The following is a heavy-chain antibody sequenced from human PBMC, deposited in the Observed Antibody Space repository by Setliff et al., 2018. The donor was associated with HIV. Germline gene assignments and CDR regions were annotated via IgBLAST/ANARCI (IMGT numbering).Heavy chain of an antibody. D-gene: IGHD6-19*01. CDR2: IDTSGST. V-gene: IGHV4-61*09. J-gene: IGHJ4*02. Sequence: TLSLTCTVFGGSTFYWSWIRQPAGKGLEWIGHIDTSGSTNYNPSLKSRVTISVDTSKSQFSLNVNSVTAADTAVYYCATSSSWSTFGYWGQGTLVTVSS. CDR1: GGSTFY. CDR3: ATSSSWSTFGY.